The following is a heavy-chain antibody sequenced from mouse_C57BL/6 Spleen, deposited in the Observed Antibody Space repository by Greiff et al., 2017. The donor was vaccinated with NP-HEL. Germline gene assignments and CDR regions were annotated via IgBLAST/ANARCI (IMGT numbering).Heavy chain of an antibody. Sequence: VQLQQSGPELVKPGASVKISCKASGYAFSSSWMSWVKQRPGKGLEWIGRIYPGDGDTNYNGKFKGKATLTADKSSSTAYMQLSSLTSEDSAVYFCAYYYGSSYDAMDYWGQGTSVTVSS. CDR3: AYYYGSSYDAMDY. J-gene: IGHJ4*01. CDR2: IYPGDGDT. D-gene: IGHD1-1*01. V-gene: IGHV1-82*01. CDR1: GYAFSSSW.